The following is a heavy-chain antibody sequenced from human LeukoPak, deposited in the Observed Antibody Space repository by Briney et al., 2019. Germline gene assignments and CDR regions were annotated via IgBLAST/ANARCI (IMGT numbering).Heavy chain of an antibody. CDR3: ARHDDSSGYYYGYFQH. CDR1: GGSISSYY. Sequence: SETPSPTRTVSGGSISSYYLSWIPQPPGKGPEWIGYIYTSGSTNYNSSLKSRATISVDTSKNQFSLKLSSVTAADAAVYYCARHDDSSGYYYGYFQHWGQGTLVTVSS. J-gene: IGHJ1*01. D-gene: IGHD3-22*01. V-gene: IGHV4-4*09. CDR2: IYTSGST.